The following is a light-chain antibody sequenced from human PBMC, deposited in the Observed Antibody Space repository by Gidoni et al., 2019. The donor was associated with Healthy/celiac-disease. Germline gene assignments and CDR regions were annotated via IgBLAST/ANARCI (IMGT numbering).Light chain of an antibody. J-gene: IGKJ3*01. CDR1: QSISSY. V-gene: IGKV1-39*01. Sequence: DIQMTQSPSSLSASVGDRVTITCRASQSISSYLNWYQQKPGKAPKLLIYAASSLQSGVPSRFSVSGSGTDFTLTISSLQPEDFATYYCQQSYSTITFXPXTKVDIK. CDR3: QQSYSTIT. CDR2: AAS.